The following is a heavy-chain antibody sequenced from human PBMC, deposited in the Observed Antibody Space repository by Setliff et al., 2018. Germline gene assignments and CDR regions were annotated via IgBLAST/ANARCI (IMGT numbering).Heavy chain of an antibody. J-gene: IGHJ6*03. CDR1: GFTFSSYW. CDR3: ARLVDYYYYYMDV. V-gene: IGHV3-7*01. CDR2: INEDGSEK. Sequence: QTGGSLRLSCAASGFTFSSYWMSWVRQAPGKGLEWVANINEDGSEKYYMDSVKGRFTISRDNAKNSLYLQMNSLRADDTAVYFCARLVDYYYYYMDVWGKGTTVTVSS. D-gene: IGHD2-2*01.